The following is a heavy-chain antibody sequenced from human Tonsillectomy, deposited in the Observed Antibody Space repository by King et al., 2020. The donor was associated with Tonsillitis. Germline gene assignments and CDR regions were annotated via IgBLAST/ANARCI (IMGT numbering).Heavy chain of an antibody. CDR3: AKDIYGIAVTGSFDY. Sequence: VQLVESGGGLVQPGGSRRLSCAASGFTFSGYAMSWVRQAPGKGLEWGSAISGSGGSTYYANSVKGRFTISRDNSKNTLYLQMNSLRAEDTAVYYCAKDIYGIAVTGSFDYWGQGTLVTVSS. CDR2: ISGSGGST. J-gene: IGHJ4*02. D-gene: IGHD6-19*01. V-gene: IGHV3-23*04. CDR1: GFTFSGYA.